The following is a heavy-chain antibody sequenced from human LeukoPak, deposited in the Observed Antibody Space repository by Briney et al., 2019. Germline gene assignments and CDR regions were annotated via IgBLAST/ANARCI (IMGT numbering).Heavy chain of an antibody. CDR1: GGSIRGYY. V-gene: IGHV4-59*08. Sequence: SETLSLTCTVSGGSIRGYYWSWVRQPPGKGLEWIAYIYYSGSTNYNPSLKGRVTISLDTSKNQFSLKLSSVTAADTAVYYCAVGATHYYMDVWGKGTTVTVSS. J-gene: IGHJ6*03. CDR2: IYYSGST. CDR3: AVGATHYYMDV. D-gene: IGHD3-16*01.